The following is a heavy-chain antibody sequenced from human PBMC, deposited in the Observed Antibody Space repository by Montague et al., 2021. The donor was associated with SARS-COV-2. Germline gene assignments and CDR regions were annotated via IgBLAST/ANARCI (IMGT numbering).Heavy chain of an antibody. J-gene: IGHJ6*02. CDR1: GFTFSSYA. CDR2: ISYAGSNK. Sequence: SLRLSCAASGFTFSSYAMYWVRQAPGKGLEWVAVISYAGSNKSYVDSVKGRFTISRDNSKNTLYLQMNSLRSEDTAVYYCARDVPHYYGSGSYGYYYGMDVWGQGTAVTVSS. CDR3: ARDVPHYYGSGSYGYYYGMDV. V-gene: IGHV3-30*04. D-gene: IGHD3-10*01.